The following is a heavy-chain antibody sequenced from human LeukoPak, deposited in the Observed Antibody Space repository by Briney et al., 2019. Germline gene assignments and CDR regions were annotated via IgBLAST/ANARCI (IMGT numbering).Heavy chain of an antibody. V-gene: IGHV3-30*03. CDR1: GFTFSSYS. D-gene: IGHD5-18*01. J-gene: IGHJ4*02. Sequence: GGSLRLSCAASGFTFSSYSMNWVRQAPGKGLEWVAVISYDGSNKYCADSVKGRFTISRDNAKNTVYLEMNSLRAEDTAVYYCVRGQLWSYYHDYWGQGTLVTVSS. CDR2: ISYDGSNK. CDR3: VRGQLWSYYHDY.